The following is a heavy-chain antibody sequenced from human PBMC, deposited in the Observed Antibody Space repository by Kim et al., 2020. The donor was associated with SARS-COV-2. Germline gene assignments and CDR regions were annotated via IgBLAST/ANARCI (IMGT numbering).Heavy chain of an antibody. V-gene: IGHV3-23*05. Sequence: GGSLRLSCAASGFNFAYYVMTWVRQAPGKGLEWVSAMSDTSTYYTESVRGRFTISRDDYKNTLFLQMHSLRVEDKAPYYCAKSMGNGYYYGIDYWGQGAL. CDR2: MSDTST. D-gene: IGHD3-22*01. CDR3: AKSMGNGYYYGIDY. J-gene: IGHJ4*02. CDR1: GFNFAYYV.